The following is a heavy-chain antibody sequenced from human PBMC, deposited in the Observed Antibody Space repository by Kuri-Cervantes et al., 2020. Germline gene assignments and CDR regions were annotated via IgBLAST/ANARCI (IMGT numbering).Heavy chain of an antibody. CDR1: GYTFTGYY. J-gene: IGHJ6*03. D-gene: IGHD1-1*01. Sequence: ASVKVSCKASGYTFTGYYMHWVRQAPGQGLEWMGWINPNSGGTKYAQKFQGRVTMTRDTSISTAYMELSRLRSEDTAVYYCARGTFLGYYYMDVWGKGTTVTVSS. CDR2: INPNSGGT. V-gene: IGHV1-2*02. CDR3: ARGTFLGYYYMDV.